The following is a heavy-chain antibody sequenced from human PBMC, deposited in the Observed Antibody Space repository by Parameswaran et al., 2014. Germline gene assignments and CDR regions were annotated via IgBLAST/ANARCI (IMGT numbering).Heavy chain of an antibody. Sequence: RWIPQPPGKGLEWIGRIYTSGSTNYNPSLKSRVTISVDTSKNQFSLKLTSVTAADTAVYYCARDRRAVMVRGALYYYMDVWGKGTTVTVSS. D-gene: IGHD3-10*01. V-gene: IGHV4-61*02. CDR3: ARDRRAVMVRGALYYYMDV. J-gene: IGHJ6*03. CDR2: IYTSGST.